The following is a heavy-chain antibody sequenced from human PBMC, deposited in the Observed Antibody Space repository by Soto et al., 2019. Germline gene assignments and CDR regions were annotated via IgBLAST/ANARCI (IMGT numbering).Heavy chain of an antibody. CDR3: AKDLAAAPRSWFDP. J-gene: IGHJ5*02. CDR1: VFTFSSYA. V-gene: IGHV3-23*01. D-gene: IGHD6-13*01. CDR2: ISGSGGST. Sequence: GSLRLSCAASVFTFSSYAMSWVRQAPGKGLEWVSAISGSGGSTYYADSVKGRFTISRDNSKNTLYLQMNSLRAEDTAVYYCAKDLAAAPRSWFDPWGQGTLVTVSS.